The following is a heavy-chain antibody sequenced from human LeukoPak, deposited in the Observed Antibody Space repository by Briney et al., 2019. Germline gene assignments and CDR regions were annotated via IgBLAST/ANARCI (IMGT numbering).Heavy chain of an antibody. J-gene: IGHJ4*02. CDR2: ISGSGGST. Sequence: GGSLRLSCTASGFSFSNYWMSWVRQAPGKGLEWVSAISGSGGSTYYADSVKGRFTISRDNAKNSLYLQMNSLRVEDTAVYYCAKNRLALNNWGQGTLVTVSS. CDR3: AKNRLALNN. CDR1: GFSFSNYW. V-gene: IGHV3-23*01.